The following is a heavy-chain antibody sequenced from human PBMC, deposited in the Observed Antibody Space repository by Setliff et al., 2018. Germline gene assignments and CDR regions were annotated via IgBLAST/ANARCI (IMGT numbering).Heavy chain of an antibody. CDR2: IYSSGST. Sequence: SDTLSLTCSVSGASISNYYWSWIRQPPGKGLEWIGYIYSSGSTNYNPSLKSRVAISRDTSTNQLSLELRSVTAADTAVYYCAREPTRTGGFYYLDVWGEGTTVTVSS. CDR1: GASISNYY. V-gene: IGHV4-4*08. D-gene: IGHD2-2*01. CDR3: AREPTRTGGFYYLDV. J-gene: IGHJ6*03.